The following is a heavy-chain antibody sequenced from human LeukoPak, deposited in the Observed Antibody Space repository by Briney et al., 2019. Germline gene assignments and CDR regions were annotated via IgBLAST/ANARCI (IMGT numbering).Heavy chain of an antibody. CDR3: ARGYYDSSGYYLH. D-gene: IGHD3-22*01. Sequence: ASVKVSCKASGYTFTSYAMHWVRQAPGQRLEWMGWINAGNGNTKYSQEFQGRVTITRDTSASTAYMELSSLRSEDMAVYYCARGYYDSSGYYLHWGQGTLVTVSS. CDR1: GYTFTSYA. J-gene: IGHJ4*02. CDR2: INAGNGNT. V-gene: IGHV1-3*03.